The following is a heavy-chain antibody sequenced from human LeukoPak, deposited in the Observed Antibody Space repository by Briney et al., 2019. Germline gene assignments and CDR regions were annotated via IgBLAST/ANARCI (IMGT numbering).Heavy chain of an antibody. Sequence: PGASLRLSCAASGFTFSSYAMSWVRQAPGKGLEWVSAISGSGGSTYYADSVKGRFTISRDNSKNTLYLQMHSLRAEDTAVYYCAKSYYYGSGWFDPWGQGTLVTVSS. CDR2: ISGSGGST. D-gene: IGHD3-10*01. CDR3: AKSYYYGSGWFDP. V-gene: IGHV3-23*01. J-gene: IGHJ5*02. CDR1: GFTFSSYA.